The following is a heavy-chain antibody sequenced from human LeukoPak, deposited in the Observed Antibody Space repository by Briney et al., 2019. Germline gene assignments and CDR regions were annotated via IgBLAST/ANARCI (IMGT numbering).Heavy chain of an antibody. V-gene: IGHV3-21*01. CDR3: ARVTTEDKLRYFDWLLYPGFDY. CDR2: ISSSSSYI. D-gene: IGHD3-9*01. CDR1: GFTFSGYS. J-gene: IGHJ4*02. Sequence: GGSLSLSCAASGFTFSGYSMNWVRQAPGKGLEWVSTISSSSSYIYYADSVKGRFTISRDNAKNSLYLQMNSLRAEDTAVYYCARVTTEDKLRYFDWLLYPGFDYWGQGTLVTVSS.